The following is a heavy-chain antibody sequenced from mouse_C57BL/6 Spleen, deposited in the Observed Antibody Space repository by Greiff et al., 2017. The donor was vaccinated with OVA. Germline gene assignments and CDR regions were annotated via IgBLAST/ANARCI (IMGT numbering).Heavy chain of an antibody. V-gene: IGHV1-4*01. CDR2: INPSSGYT. CDR1: GYTFTSYT. J-gene: IGHJ1*03. CDR3: ARRDSYYGSSYGYFDV. D-gene: IGHD1-1*01. Sequence: VQLQQSGAELARPGASVKMSCKASGYTFTSYTMHWVKQRPGQGLEWIGYINPSSGYTKYNQKFKDKATLTADKSSSTAYMQLSSLTSEDSAVYYCARRDSYYGSSYGYFDVWGTGTTVTVSS.